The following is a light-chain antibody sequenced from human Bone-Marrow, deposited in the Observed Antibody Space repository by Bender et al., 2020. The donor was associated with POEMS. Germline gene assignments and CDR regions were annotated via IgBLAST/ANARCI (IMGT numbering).Light chain of an antibody. Sequence: YVLTQAPSVSVAPGGTAMITCEGSNIGFKSVHWYQQRPGQAPVLAIYYDTNRPSDIPERFSGSSSGTTASLTISGTQAMDEADYYCQAWDTSVVFGGGTKLTVL. CDR3: QAWDTSVV. CDR2: YDT. J-gene: IGLJ3*02. V-gene: IGLV3-21*01. CDR1: NIGFKS.